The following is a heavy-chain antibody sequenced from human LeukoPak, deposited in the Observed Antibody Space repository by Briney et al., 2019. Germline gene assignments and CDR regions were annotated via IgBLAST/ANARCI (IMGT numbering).Heavy chain of an antibody. Sequence: SETLSLTCTVSGGSISSYYWSWIRQHPGKGLEWIGYIYYSGSTYYNPSLKSRVTISVDTSKNQFSLKLSSVTAADTAVYYCARQKYYGDFWSGYSPDYMDVWGKGTTVTVSS. CDR3: ARQKYYGDFWSGYSPDYMDV. CDR1: GGSISSYY. J-gene: IGHJ6*03. CDR2: IYYSGST. V-gene: IGHV4-59*06. D-gene: IGHD3-3*01.